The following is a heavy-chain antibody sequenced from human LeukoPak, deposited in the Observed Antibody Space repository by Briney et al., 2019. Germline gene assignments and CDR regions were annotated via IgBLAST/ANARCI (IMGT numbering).Heavy chain of an antibody. CDR1: GGSLSRGSYY. V-gene: IGHV4-61*02. J-gene: IGHJ3*02. CDR2: IYTSGST. Sequence: PSETLSLTCTVSGGSLSRGSYYWSWIRQPAGKGLEWIGRIYTSGSTNYNPSLKSRVTISVDTSKNQFSLKLSSVTAADTVVYYCARVPAFPGYGHVGAFDIWGQGTMVTVSS. D-gene: IGHD5-18*01. CDR3: ARVPAFPGYGHVGAFDI.